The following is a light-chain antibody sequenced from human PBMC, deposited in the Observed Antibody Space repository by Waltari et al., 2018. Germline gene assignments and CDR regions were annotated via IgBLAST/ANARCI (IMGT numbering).Light chain of an antibody. CDR2: GAS. V-gene: IGKV3-20*01. CDR3: QQYGDSPVFT. CDR1: QSISSNY. J-gene: IGKJ3*01. Sequence: IVLTQSPGTLSLSPGERATLSCRASQSISSNYLAWYQQKPGQAPRRLIYGASARTTGIPVRFSAGGSGTDCTLTISRLEPEDSAVYYCQQYGDSPVFTFGPGTKVDIK.